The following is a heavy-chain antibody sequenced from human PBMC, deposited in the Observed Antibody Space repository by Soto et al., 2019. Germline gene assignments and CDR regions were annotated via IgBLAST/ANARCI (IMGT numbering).Heavy chain of an antibody. CDR1: GGSISSGGYY. V-gene: IGHV4-31*03. J-gene: IGHJ4*02. D-gene: IGHD3-16*02. CDR2: IYYSGST. CDR3: ARDRSDYVWGSYRYTRSFFDY. Sequence: PSETLSLTCTVSGGSISSGGYYWSWIRQHPGKGLEWIGYIYYSGSTYYNPSLKSRVTISVDTSKNQFSLKLRSVAAADTAVYYGARDRSDYVWGSYRYTRSFFDYWGQGTLVTVSS.